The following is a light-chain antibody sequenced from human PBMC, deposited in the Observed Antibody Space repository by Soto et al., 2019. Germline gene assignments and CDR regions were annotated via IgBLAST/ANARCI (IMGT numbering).Light chain of an antibody. CDR3: QQYNSYPWT. CDR1: QSISSW. CDR2: DAS. Sequence: DIQMTQSPSTLSASAGDRVTITCRASQSISSWLAWYQQKPGKAPKLLIYDASSLESGVPSRFSGSGSGTEFTLTISCLQPDDFATYYCQQYNSYPWTFGQGTKVEIK. V-gene: IGKV1-5*01. J-gene: IGKJ1*01.